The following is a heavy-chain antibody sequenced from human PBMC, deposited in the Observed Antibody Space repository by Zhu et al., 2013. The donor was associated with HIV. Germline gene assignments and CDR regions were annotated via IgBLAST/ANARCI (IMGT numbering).Heavy chain of an antibody. Sequence: QVQLVQSGAEVKKPGSSVKVSCKASGGTFSNYTITWVRQAPGQGPEWMGGIIPIFGTANYAQKFQGRVTITADESTSTAYMELSSLRSEDTAVYYCTCGYSYGPDYWGQGTLVTVSS. V-gene: IGHV1-69*01. J-gene: IGHJ4*02. D-gene: IGHD5-18*01. CDR2: IIPIFGTA. CDR1: GGTFSNYT. CDR3: TCGYSYGPDY.